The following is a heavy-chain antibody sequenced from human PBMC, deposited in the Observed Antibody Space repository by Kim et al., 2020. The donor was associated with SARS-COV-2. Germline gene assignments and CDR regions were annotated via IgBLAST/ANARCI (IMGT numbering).Heavy chain of an antibody. CDR2: INPNSGGT. CDR1: GYTFTGYY. CDR3: ARRASITMIVVVYNWFYP. D-gene: IGHD3-22*01. Sequence: ASVKVSCKASGYTFTGYYMHWVRQAPGQGLEWMGWINPNSGGTNYAQKSQGRVTMTRDTSISTAYMELSRLRSDDTAVYYCARRASITMIVVVYNWFYPWCQVTLVTVSS. J-gene: IGHJ5*02. V-gene: IGHV1-2*02.